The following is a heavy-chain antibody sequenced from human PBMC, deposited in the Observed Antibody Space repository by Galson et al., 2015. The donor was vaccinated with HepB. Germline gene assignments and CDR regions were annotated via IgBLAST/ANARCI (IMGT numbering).Heavy chain of an antibody. CDR2: IYSGGST. CDR3: ARVRGKTRQWLGRDNWFDP. V-gene: IGHV3-66*02. Sequence: SLRLSCAASGFTVSSNYMSWVRQAPGKGLEWVSGIYSGGSTYYADSVKGRFTISRDNSKNTLYLQMNSLRAEDTAVYYCARVRGKTRQWLGRDNWFDPWGQGTLVTVSS. J-gene: IGHJ5*02. CDR1: GFTVSSNY. D-gene: IGHD6-19*01.